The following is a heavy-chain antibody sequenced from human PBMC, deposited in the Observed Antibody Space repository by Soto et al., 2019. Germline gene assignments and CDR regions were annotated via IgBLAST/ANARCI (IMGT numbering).Heavy chain of an antibody. CDR2: ISGSGGST. CDR1: GFTFSRYA. Sequence: GGSLRLSCAASGFTFSRYAMSWVRQAPGKGLEWVSTISGSGGSTYYADSVKGRFTISRDNSKNTLYLQMNSLRAEDTAVYYCAKDRDIVLVPAPNAFYIWGQGTMVTVSS. CDR3: AKDRDIVLVPAPNAFYI. D-gene: IGHD2-2*01. V-gene: IGHV3-23*01. J-gene: IGHJ3*02.